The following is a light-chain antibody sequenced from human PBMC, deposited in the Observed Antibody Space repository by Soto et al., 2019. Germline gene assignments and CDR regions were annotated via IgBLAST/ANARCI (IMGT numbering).Light chain of an antibody. Sequence: EIVMTQSPATLSVSPGEGATLSCRASQSVSSKLAWYQQKPGQAPRLLIYGASTRATGIPARFSGSGSGTEFTLIISSLQSEDSAVYYCQKYNSWLWTCGQGTKGDIK. CDR3: QKYNSWLWT. CDR1: QSVSSK. V-gene: IGKV3-15*01. J-gene: IGKJ1*01. CDR2: GAS.